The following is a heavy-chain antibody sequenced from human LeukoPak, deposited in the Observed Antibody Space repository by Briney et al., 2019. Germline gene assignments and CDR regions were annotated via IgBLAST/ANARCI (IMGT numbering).Heavy chain of an antibody. CDR2: IYPGDSDI. CDR3: ARRRDLYSGSYYPFDY. V-gene: IGHV5-51*01. D-gene: IGHD1-26*01. J-gene: IGHJ4*02. CDR1: GYSFTSYW. Sequence: GESLKISCNVSGYSFTSYWIGWVRQMSGKGLEWMGIIYPGDSDIRYSPSFQGQVTISADKSISTAYLQWSSLKASDTAMYYCARRRDLYSGSYYPFDYWGQGTLVTVSS.